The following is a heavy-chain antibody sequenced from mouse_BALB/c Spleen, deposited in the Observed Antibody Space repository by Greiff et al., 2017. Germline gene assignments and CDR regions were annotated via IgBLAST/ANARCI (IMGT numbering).Heavy chain of an antibody. V-gene: IGHV3-6*02. CDR2: ISYDGSN. CDR3: AALLRWYFDV. CDR1: GYSITSGYY. J-gene: IGHJ1*01. Sequence: EVKLVESGPGLVKPSQSLSLTCSVTGYSITSGYYWNWIRQFPGNKLEWMGYISYDGSNNYNPSLKNRISITRDTSKNQFFLKLNSVTTEDTATYYCAALLRWYFDVWGAGTTVTVSS. D-gene: IGHD1-1*01.